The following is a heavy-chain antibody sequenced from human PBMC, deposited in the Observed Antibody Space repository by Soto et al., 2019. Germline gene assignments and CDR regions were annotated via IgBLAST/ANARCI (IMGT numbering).Heavy chain of an antibody. D-gene: IGHD6-19*01. CDR1: GGSISSYY. CDR2: IYTSGST. CDR3: ARDRGIAVAGTNWFDP. J-gene: IGHJ5*02. Sequence: LSLTCTVSGGSISSYYWSWIRQPAGKGLEWIGRIYTSGSTNYNPSLKSRVTMSVDTSKNQFSLKLSSVTAADTAVYYCARDRGIAVAGTNWFDPWGQGTLVTVSS. V-gene: IGHV4-4*07.